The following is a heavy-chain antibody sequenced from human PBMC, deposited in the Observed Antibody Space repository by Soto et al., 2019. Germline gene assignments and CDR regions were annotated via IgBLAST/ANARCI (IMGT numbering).Heavy chain of an antibody. J-gene: IGHJ4*02. Sequence: QVQLQESGPGLVKPSETLSLTCTVSGGSISSGSFYWSWIRQPPGKGLEWIGYIYYTGTTKYNPSLKSRVTISVDRSKNQFSLNLNSVTAADTAVYYCARDSSGRYDYWGQGSLVSVS. CDR1: GGSISSGSFY. D-gene: IGHD5-12*01. CDR3: ARDSSGRYDY. V-gene: IGHV4-61*01. CDR2: IYYTGTT.